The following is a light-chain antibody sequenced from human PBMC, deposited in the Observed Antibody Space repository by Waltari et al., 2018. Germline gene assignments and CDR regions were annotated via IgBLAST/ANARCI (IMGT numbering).Light chain of an antibody. CDR3: QTGGHGTWV. Sequence: QLVLTQSPPASASLGASVTLTSTLSSGHSTNVIAWLQQQPEKGPRYFIKVNSDGSHSKGDEIPDRFSGSSSGAEPYLTIASLQAEDDADYYCQTGGHGTWVFGGGTKLTVL. CDR1: SGHSTNV. CDR2: VNSDGSH. J-gene: IGLJ3*02. V-gene: IGLV4-69*01.